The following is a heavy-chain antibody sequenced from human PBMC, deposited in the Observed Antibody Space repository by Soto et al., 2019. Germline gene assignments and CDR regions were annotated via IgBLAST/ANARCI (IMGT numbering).Heavy chain of an antibody. V-gene: IGHV3-74*01. CDR2: INSDGSST. J-gene: IGHJ4*02. Sequence: EVQLVESGGGLVQPGGSLRLSCAASGFTFSSYWMHWVRQAPGKGLVWVSRINSDGSSTSYADSVKGRFTISRDNAKNTLYLQMNSLRAEDTAVYYCAWPGITGIEYYFDYWGQRTLVTVSS. D-gene: IGHD1-20*01. CDR1: GFTFSSYW. CDR3: AWPGITGIEYYFDY.